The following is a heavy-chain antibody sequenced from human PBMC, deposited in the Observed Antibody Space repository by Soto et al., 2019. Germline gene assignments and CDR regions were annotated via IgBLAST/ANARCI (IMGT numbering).Heavy chain of an antibody. D-gene: IGHD6-19*01. Sequence: GASVKVSCKASGYTLTDLSMHWVRQAPGKGLGWMGGFVPEDGETIYAQKFQGRVTMTEDKSTDTAYMELSSLRSEDTAVYYCATLTPRIGVGPYALHIWRERTILPVS. CDR2: FVPEDGET. J-gene: IGHJ3*02. CDR3: ATLTPRIGVGPYALHI. CDR1: GYTLTDLS. V-gene: IGHV1-24*01.